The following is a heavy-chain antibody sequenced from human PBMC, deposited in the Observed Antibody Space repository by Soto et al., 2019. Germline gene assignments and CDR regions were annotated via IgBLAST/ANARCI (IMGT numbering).Heavy chain of an antibody. CDR3: ARAYFMDDYYYYGMDV. V-gene: IGHV3-33*01. J-gene: IGHJ6*02. Sequence: QVQLVESGGGVVQPGRSLRLSCAASGFTFSSYGMHWVRQAPGKGLEWVAVIWYDGSNKYYADSVKGRFTISRDNSKNTLYLQMNSLRAEDTAVYYCARAYFMDDYYYYGMDVWGQGTTVTVSS. D-gene: IGHD3-9*01. CDR1: GFTFSSYG. CDR2: IWYDGSNK.